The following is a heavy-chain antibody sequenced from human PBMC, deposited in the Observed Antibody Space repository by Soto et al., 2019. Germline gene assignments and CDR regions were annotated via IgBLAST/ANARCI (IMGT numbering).Heavy chain of an antibody. V-gene: IGHV1-46*01. J-gene: IGHJ4*02. CDR2: INPSGGST. Sequence: SVKVSCKASGYTLTGYYMHLVRQAPGQGLEWIGIINPSGGSTSYAQKFQGRVTMTRDTSTSTVYMELSSLRSEDTAVYYCERDATYSSGWYYFDYWGQGTLVTVTS. D-gene: IGHD6-19*01. CDR1: GYTLTGYY. CDR3: ERDATYSSGWYYFDY.